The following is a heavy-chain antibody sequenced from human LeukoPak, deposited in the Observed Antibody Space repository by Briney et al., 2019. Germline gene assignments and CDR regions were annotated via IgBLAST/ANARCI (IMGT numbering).Heavy chain of an antibody. V-gene: IGHV3-23*01. CDR1: GFTFTTYA. D-gene: IGHD4-17*01. J-gene: IGHJ5*02. CDR2: ISGSGGST. Sequence: GGSLRLSCAASGFTFTTYAISWVRQAPGKGLEWVSAISGSGGSTYYADSVKGRFTISRDNSKNTLYLQMNSLRAEDTAVYYCARASTVSTWFDPWGQGTLVTVSS. CDR3: ARASTVSTWFDP.